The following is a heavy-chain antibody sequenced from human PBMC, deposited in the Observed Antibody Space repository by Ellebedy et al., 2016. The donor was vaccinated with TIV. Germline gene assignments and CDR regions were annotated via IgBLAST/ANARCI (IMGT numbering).Heavy chain of an antibody. CDR1: GVSVSSSNW. J-gene: IGHJ4*02. D-gene: IGHD3-10*01. CDR3: ARNVWFGELSDPFYFDF. Sequence: SETLSLXXDISGVSVSSSNWWSWVRQTPGTGLEWIGEIFHSGSTKYNPSLQNRVTISVDKSKNQISLKLNSVAAADTAMYYCARNVWFGELSDPFYFDFWGQGTLVTVSS. V-gene: IGHV4-4*02. CDR2: IFHSGST.